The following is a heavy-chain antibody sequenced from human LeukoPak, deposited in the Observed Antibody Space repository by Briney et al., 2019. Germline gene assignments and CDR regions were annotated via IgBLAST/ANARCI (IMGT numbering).Heavy chain of an antibody. J-gene: IGHJ6*03. CDR3: DRRIYCSGGSCYSHYYYYMDV. CDR2: INYGGST. CDR1: SGSSSSYS. Sequence: SETVSRTATGSSGSSSSYSWVRMAHAQGNERKGCRNINYGGSTNTNHSLKHRVNISVDTYKNPFSVKLSSVTAADTAVYYCDRRIYCSGGSCYSHYYYYMDVWGKGTTVTVSS. D-gene: IGHD2-15*01. V-gene: IGHV4-59*01.